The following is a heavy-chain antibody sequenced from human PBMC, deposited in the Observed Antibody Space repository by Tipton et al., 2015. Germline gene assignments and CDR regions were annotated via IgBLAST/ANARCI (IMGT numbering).Heavy chain of an antibody. CDR2: INQDGSNP. Sequence: SLRLSCAASGFNFDNYWMHWVRQVPGKGLAWVARINQDGSNPGYADSVKGRFTISRDNDMSTLYLHMNTLRVDDTAVYYCARDGRIAAVGPQTFFDFWGQGTVVTVSS. V-gene: IGHV3-74*01. CDR1: GFNFDNYW. CDR3: ARDGRIAAVGPQTFFDF. D-gene: IGHD6-13*01. J-gene: IGHJ4*02.